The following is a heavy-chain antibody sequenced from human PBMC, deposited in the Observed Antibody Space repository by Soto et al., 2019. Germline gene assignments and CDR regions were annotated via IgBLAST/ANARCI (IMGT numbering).Heavy chain of an antibody. Sequence: QVQLVQSGAEVKKPGSSVKVSCKASGGTFSSHGITWVRQAPGQGLEWMGGIIPMFGTPKYAQRFQGRVSITADKSTTTAYRELSSLSSEDTAVYYCAIGSVVVMGAATGGLISWGQGALVTVSS. CDR3: AIGSVVVMGAATGGLIS. D-gene: IGHD2-21*01. V-gene: IGHV1-69*06. CDR1: GGTFSSHG. CDR2: IIPMFGTP. J-gene: IGHJ5*02.